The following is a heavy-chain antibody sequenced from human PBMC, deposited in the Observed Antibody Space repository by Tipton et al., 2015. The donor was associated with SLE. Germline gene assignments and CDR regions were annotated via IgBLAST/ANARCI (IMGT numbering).Heavy chain of an antibody. CDR3: ARGRRVVPAAIRHNWFDP. CDR1: GGSFSGYY. J-gene: IGHJ5*02. D-gene: IGHD2-2*02. V-gene: IGHV4-34*01. CDR2: INHSGST. Sequence: TLSLTCAVYGGSFSGYYWSWIRQPPGKGLEWIGEINHSGSTNYNPSLKSRVTISVDTSKNQFSLKLSSVTAADTAVYYCARGRRVVPAAIRHNWFDPWGQGTLVTVSS.